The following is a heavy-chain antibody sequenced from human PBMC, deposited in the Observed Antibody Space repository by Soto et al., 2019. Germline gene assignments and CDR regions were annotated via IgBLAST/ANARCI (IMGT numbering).Heavy chain of an antibody. Sequence: QVQLQESGPGLVKPSQTLSLTCSVSGGSISSGGHYWSWIRQHPGKGLEWIGYIYYSGSTNYNPSLKSRVTISVDTSKNQFSLNLSSVTAADTAVYYCARESSTWYALGYWGQGTLVTVSS. CDR1: GGSISSGGHY. CDR2: IYYSGST. D-gene: IGHD6-13*01. V-gene: IGHV4-31*03. CDR3: ARESSTWYALGY. J-gene: IGHJ4*02.